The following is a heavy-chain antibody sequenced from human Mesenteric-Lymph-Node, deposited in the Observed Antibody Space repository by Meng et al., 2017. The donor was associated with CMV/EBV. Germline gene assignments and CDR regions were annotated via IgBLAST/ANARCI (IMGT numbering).Heavy chain of an antibody. CDR2: ISYTGSA. Sequence: SETLSLTCTVSGGSISGYYWSWIRQPPGKGLEWIGYISYTGSANYNPSLKSRVTISVDTSKNQFSLNLRSVTAADTAVYYCAIGPDIVVVPAADWGQGTLVTVSS. D-gene: IGHD2-2*01. V-gene: IGHV4-59*03. CDR1: GGSISGYY. J-gene: IGHJ4*02. CDR3: AIGPDIVVVPAAD.